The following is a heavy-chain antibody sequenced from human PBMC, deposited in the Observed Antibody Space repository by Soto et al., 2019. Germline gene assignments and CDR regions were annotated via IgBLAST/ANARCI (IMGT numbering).Heavy chain of an antibody. CDR3: ARDAIAAAGRGYYYGMDV. CDR2: TYYRSKWYN. V-gene: IGHV6-1*01. D-gene: IGHD6-13*01. Sequence: TLSLTCAISGDSISSNSAAWNWIRQYPSRGLEWLGRTYYRSKWYNDYAVSVKSRITINPDTSKNQFSLQLNSVTPEDTAVYYCARDAIAAAGRGYYYGMDVWGQGTTVTVSS. CDR1: GDSISSNSAA. J-gene: IGHJ6*02.